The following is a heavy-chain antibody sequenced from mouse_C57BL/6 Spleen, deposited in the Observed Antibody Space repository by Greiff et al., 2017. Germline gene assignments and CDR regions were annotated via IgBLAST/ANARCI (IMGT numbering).Heavy chain of an antibody. D-gene: IGHD2-3*01. J-gene: IGHJ3*01. CDR3: ARCDGYSAWFAY. V-gene: IGHV1-69*01. Sequence: QVQLQQPGAELVMPGASVQLSCKASGYTFTSYWMHWVKQRPGQGLEWIGEIVPSDSYTNYNQKFKGKTTLTVDKSSSIAYMQLSSLKSKDSAVYYCARCDGYSAWFAYWGQGTLVTVSA. CDR2: IVPSDSYT. CDR1: GYTFTSYW.